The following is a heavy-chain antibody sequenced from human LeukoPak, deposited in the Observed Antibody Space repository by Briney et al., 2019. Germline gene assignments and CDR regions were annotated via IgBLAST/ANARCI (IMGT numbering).Heavy chain of an antibody. D-gene: IGHD3-10*01. J-gene: IGHJ6*04. CDR1: GYTFTGYY. V-gene: IGHV1-2*02. CDR2: INPNSGGT. CDR3: ARVMVRGVYVV. Sequence: GASVKGSCKASGYTFTGYYMYWGRQAPGQGLEWMGWINPNSGGTNYAQKFQGRVTMTRDTSISTAYMELSRLRSDDTAVYYCARVMVRGVYVVWGKGTTVTVSS.